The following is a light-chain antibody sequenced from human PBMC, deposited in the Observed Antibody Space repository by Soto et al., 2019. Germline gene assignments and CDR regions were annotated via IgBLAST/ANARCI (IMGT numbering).Light chain of an antibody. J-gene: IGKJ5*01. Sequence: DIVLTQSPATLSVSVGERDTITCRASQSVSNYLTWYQQKPGKAPRLLIYDASNWESGIPSRFSGSGSGTDFTLTISSLEPEDFAAYYCQQCSYWPRTFGQGTRLEI. V-gene: IGKV3-11*01. CDR1: QSVSNY. CDR3: QQCSYWPRT. CDR2: DAS.